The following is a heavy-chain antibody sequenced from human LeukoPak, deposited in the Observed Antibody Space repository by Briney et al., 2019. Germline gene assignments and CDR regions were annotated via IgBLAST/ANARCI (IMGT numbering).Heavy chain of an antibody. V-gene: IGHV4-38-2*01. CDR2: SYRSEST. D-gene: IGHD4-11*01. J-gene: IGHJ4*02. CDR1: GYSISSDYY. CDR3: ARVSTTVAVKY. Sequence: KPSETLSLTCAVSGYSISSDYYWGWIRQPPGKGLEWIGNSYRSESTDYNPSLKSRVTISVDTSKNQFSLKLSSATAAATAVYYCARVSTTVAVKYWGQGILVTISS.